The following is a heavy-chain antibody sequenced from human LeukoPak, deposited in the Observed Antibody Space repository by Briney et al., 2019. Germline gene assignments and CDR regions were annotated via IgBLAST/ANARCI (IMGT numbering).Heavy chain of an antibody. D-gene: IGHD3-22*01. CDR2: IYYSGST. V-gene: IGHV4-61*08. CDR1: GGSISSGGYY. Sequence: SETLSLTCTASGGSISSGGYYWSWIRQHPGKGLEWIGYIYYSGSTNYNPSLKSRVTISVDTSKNQFSLKLSSVTAADTAVYYCARDSSGYYYGRGAFDIWGQGTMVTVSS. J-gene: IGHJ3*02. CDR3: ARDSSGYYYGRGAFDI.